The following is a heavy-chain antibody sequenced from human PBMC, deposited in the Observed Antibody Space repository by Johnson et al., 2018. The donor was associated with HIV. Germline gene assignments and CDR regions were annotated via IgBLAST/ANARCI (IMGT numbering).Heavy chain of an antibody. V-gene: IGHV3-13*01. J-gene: IGHJ3*02. D-gene: IGHD1-26*01. CDR2: FGSAGDT. Sequence: VQLVESGGGLVQPGGSLRLSCAASRFTFSNYDMYWVRQVTGKGPEWVSSFGSAGDTNYPGSVKGRFTISRDNSKNTLFLQMNSLRAEDTAVYYCAKERYMRSTTLADAFDMWGQGTMVTVSS. CDR3: AKERYMRSTTLADAFDM. CDR1: RFTFSNYD.